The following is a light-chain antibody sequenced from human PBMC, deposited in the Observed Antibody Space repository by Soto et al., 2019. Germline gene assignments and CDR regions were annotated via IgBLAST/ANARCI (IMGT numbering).Light chain of an antibody. CDR1: SSDVGGYHY. V-gene: IGLV2-8*01. Sequence: QSALTQPPSASGSPGQSVTISCTGTSSDVGGYHYVSWYQQHPGKAPKLMIYEVSKRPSGVPDRISGSKSGNTASLTVSGIQAEDEADYYCSSYAGSNYVVFGGGTKLTVL. CDR3: SSYAGSNYVV. CDR2: EVS. J-gene: IGLJ2*01.